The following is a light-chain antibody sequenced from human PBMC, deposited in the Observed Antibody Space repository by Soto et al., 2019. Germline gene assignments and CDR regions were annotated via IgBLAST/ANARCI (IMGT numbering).Light chain of an antibody. CDR1: QSVSIS. V-gene: IGKV3-15*01. J-gene: IGKJ2*01. CDR2: GAS. Sequence: DIVMTQSPATLSVSPGERATLSCRASQSVSISLAWYQQKPGQAPRLLIYGASTRATGIPARSSGSGSGTEFTLTISSLQSEDFAVYYCQQYHKWPPYTFGQGTKLEIK. CDR3: QQYHKWPPYT.